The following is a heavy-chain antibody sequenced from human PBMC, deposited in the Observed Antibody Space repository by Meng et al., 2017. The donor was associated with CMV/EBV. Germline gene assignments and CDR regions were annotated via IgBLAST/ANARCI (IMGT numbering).Heavy chain of an antibody. CDR2: INHSGST. Sequence: QVQLQQWGGGLLKPSETLPLTCAVYGGSFSGYYWSWIRQPPGKGLEWIGEINHSGSTNYNPSLKSRVTISVDTSKNQFSLKLSSVTAADTAVYYCARGGGGEWELLHYFDYWGQGTLVTVSS. J-gene: IGHJ4*02. CDR1: GGSFSGYY. CDR3: ARGGGGEWELLHYFDY. D-gene: IGHD1-26*01. V-gene: IGHV4-34*01.